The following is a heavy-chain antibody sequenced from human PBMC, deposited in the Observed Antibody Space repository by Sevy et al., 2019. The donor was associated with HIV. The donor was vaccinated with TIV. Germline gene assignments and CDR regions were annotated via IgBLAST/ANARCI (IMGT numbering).Heavy chain of an antibody. CDR1: GFTFSSYW. CDR2: IKQDGSEK. V-gene: IGHV3-7*01. J-gene: IGHJ6*02. CDR3: ARSRTVRNIVVVPAGYYYYGMDV. D-gene: IGHD2-2*01. Sequence: GSLRLSCAASGFTFSSYWMSWVRQAPGKGLEWVANIKQDGSEKYYVDSVKGRFTISRDNAKNSLYLQMNSLRAEDTAVYYCARSRTVRNIVVVPAGYYYYGMDVWGQGTTVTVSS.